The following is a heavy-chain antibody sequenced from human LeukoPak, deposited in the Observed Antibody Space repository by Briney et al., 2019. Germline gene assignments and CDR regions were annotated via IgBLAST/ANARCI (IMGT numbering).Heavy chain of an antibody. D-gene: IGHD3-16*01. Sequence: VGSLRLSCEASGFTFSSYWMSWVRQAPGKGLEWVANIKQDGSEKYYVAPVKGRFTISRDNAKNSLYLQMNSLRAEDTAVYYCARLRAFDIWGQGTMVTVSS. CDR2: IKQDGSEK. V-gene: IGHV3-7*01. J-gene: IGHJ3*02. CDR3: ARLRAFDI. CDR1: GFTFSSYW.